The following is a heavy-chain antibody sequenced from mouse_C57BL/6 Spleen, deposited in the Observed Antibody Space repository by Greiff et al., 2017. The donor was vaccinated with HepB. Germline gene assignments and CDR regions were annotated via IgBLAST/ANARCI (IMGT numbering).Heavy chain of an antibody. CDR3: AEGNYGYDGDYAMDY. V-gene: IGHV1-7*01. D-gene: IGHD2-2*01. Sequence: QVQLQQSGAELAKPGASVQLSCTASGYTFTSYWMHWVKQRPGQGLEWIGYINPSSGYTKYNQKFKDKATLTADKSSSTAYMQLSSLTYEDSAVYYCAEGNYGYDGDYAMDYWGQGTSVTVSS. CDR1: GYTFTSYW. CDR2: INPSSGYT. J-gene: IGHJ4*01.